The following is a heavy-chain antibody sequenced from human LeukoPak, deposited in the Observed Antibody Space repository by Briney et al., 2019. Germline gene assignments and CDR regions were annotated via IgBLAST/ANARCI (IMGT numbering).Heavy chain of an antibody. J-gene: IGHJ4*02. D-gene: IGHD6-6*01. CDR2: FDPEDGET. CDR1: GYTLTELS. CDR3: ATAAQDSSSLLPDY. Sequence: ASVKVSCKVSGYTLTELSMHWVRQAPGKGLEWMGGFDPEDGETIYAQKFQGRVTMTEDTSTDTAYMELSSLRSEDTAVYYCATAAQDSSSLLPDYWGQGTLVTVSS. V-gene: IGHV1-24*01.